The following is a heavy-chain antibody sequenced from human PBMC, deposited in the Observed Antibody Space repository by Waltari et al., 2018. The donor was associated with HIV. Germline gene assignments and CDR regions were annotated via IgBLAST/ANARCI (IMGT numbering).Heavy chain of an antibody. CDR1: GYTFTSYG. CDR3: ATRTYYYDSSGYSRPLDI. D-gene: IGHD3-22*01. CDR2: ISAYNGDT. J-gene: IGHJ3*02. Sequence: QVQLVQSGAEVKKPGASVKVSCKASGYTFTSYGISWVRQAPGQGLEWMGWISAYNGDTNYAQKLQGRVTMTTDTSTSTAYMELRSLRSDDTAVYYCATRTYYYDSSGYSRPLDIWGQGTMVTVSS. V-gene: IGHV1-18*01.